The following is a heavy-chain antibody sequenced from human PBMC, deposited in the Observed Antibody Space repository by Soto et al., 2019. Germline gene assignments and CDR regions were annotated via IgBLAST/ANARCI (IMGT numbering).Heavy chain of an antibody. CDR3: AAGLAVAGTWTNYYYYGMDV. CDR1: GFTFTSSA. CDR2: IVVGSGNT. J-gene: IGHJ6*02. Sequence: GASVKVSCKASGFTFTSSAVQWVRQARGQRLEWIGWIVVGSGNTNYAQKFQERVTITRDMSTSTAYMELSSLRSEDTAVYYCAAGLAVAGTWTNYYYYGMDVWGQGTTVTVSS. D-gene: IGHD6-19*01. V-gene: IGHV1-58*01.